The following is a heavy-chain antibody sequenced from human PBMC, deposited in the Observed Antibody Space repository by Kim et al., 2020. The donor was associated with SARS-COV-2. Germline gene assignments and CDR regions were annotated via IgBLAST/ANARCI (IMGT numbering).Heavy chain of an antibody. CDR3: TRLSWGAGMIFHKEHREGRQGFDV. V-gene: IGHV5-51*01. CDR2: IYPGDSDT. J-gene: IGHJ6*02. Sequence: GESLKISCQGSGYNFRDFWIVLVRQMPGKGLEVMGIIYPGDSDTRYTPSFRGQVTISADNSISTAYLHWSSLKASDSAIYYCTRLSWGAGMIFHKEHREGRQGFDVWGQGTTVTVSS. D-gene: IGHD1-26*01. CDR1: GYNFRDFW.